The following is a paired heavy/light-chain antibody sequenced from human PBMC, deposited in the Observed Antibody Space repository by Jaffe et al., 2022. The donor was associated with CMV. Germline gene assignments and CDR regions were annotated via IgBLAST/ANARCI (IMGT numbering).Light chain of an antibody. CDR1: QSVSNY. Sequence: EIVLTQSPATLSLSPGEGATLSCRASQSVSNYLAWYQQKPGQAPRLLIYDVSNRATGIPARFSGSGSGTDFTLTISSLEPEDFAIYYCQQRFNWPRTFGPGTKVDIK. CDR2: DVS. CDR3: QQRFNWPRT. V-gene: IGKV3-11*01. J-gene: IGKJ3*01.
Heavy chain of an antibody. V-gene: IGHV3-48*02. CDR2: ISTSSSSI. CDR3: ARDFCSTTSCRFDL. D-gene: IGHD2-2*01. J-gene: IGHJ4*02. CDR1: GFTYTNYG. Sequence: EVQLVESGGGLVQPGGSLRLSCEVSGFTYTNYGMNWVRQAPGRGLEWVSYISTSSSSIYYTDSVKGRFTLSRDNGKNSVYLQMNSLRDEDTAVYYCARDFCSTTSCRFDLWGQGTLVTVSS.